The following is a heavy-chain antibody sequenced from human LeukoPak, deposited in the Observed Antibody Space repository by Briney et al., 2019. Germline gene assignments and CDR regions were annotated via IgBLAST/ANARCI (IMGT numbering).Heavy chain of an antibody. CDR2: IYYSGNT. CDR3: ARLPLRPISGFDY. Sequence: PSETLSLTCTVSGGSTSFYYWSWIRQPPGRGLEWIGYIYYSGNTNYNPSLKSPVSISIDTSKNQFSLKLNSVTAADTAVYYCARLPLRPISGFDYWGQGTLVTVSS. D-gene: IGHD1-26*01. J-gene: IGHJ4*02. V-gene: IGHV4-59*01. CDR1: GGSTSFYY.